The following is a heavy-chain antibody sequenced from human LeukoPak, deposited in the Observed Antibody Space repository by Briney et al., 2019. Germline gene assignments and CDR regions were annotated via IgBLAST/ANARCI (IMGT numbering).Heavy chain of an antibody. Sequence: GGSLRLSCVASGFAFSASAMSWVRQAPGKGLEWVSAISGSGGKTYYADSVKGRFTISRDNSQNTLYLYMNSLRADDTAVYYCGKEMTSMVTVEYWGQGTLVTVSS. CDR1: GFAFSASA. CDR3: GKEMTSMVTVEY. J-gene: IGHJ4*02. D-gene: IGHD5-18*01. CDR2: ISGSGGKT. V-gene: IGHV3-23*01.